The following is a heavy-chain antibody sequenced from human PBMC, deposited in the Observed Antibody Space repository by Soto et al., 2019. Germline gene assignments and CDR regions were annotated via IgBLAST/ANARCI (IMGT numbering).Heavy chain of an antibody. CDR1: GYTFTGDY. J-gene: IGHJ5*02. Sequence: ASVKGSSKASGYTFTGDYMHWVRQAPGQGREWMGWINHNSGGANYAQKFQGSVTITADESTSTAYMELSSLRSEDTAVYYCARGPGVVIVGNWFDPWGQGTLVTVSS. D-gene: IGHD3-3*01. CDR3: ARGPGVVIVGNWFDP. V-gene: IGHV1-2*02. CDR2: INHNSGGA.